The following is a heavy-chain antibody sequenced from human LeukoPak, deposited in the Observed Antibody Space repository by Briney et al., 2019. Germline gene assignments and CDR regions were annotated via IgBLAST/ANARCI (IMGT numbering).Heavy chain of an antibody. CDR2: IYTSGST. CDR3: AGSGDSPPGEGFDY. CDR1: GGSISSYY. D-gene: IGHD2-15*01. V-gene: IGHV4-4*07. Sequence: SETLSLTCTVSGGSISSYYWSWIRQPAGKGLEWIGRIYTSGSTNYNPSLKSRVTMSVDTSKNQLSLKLSSVTAADMALYYCAGSGDSPPGEGFDYWGQGTLVTVSS. J-gene: IGHJ4*02.